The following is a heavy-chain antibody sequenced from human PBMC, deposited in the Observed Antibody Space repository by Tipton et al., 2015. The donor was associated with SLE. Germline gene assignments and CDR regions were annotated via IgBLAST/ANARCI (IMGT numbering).Heavy chain of an antibody. CDR2: IYYSGST. CDR1: GGSISSHY. V-gene: IGHV4-59*11. D-gene: IGHD6-13*01. Sequence: TLSLTCTVSGGSISSHYWSWIRQPPGKGLEWIGYIYYSGSTNYNPSLKSRVTISVDTSKNQFSLKLSSVTAADTAFYYCARGSSTWFLGAFDIWGQGTTVTVSS. J-gene: IGHJ3*02. CDR3: ARGSSTWFLGAFDI.